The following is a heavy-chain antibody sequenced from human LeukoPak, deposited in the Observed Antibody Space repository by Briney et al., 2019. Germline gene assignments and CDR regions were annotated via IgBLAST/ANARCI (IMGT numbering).Heavy chain of an antibody. J-gene: IGHJ4*02. CDR1: GFTFSSYS. CDR3: ASVAMTTVVTRKDFDY. V-gene: IGHV3-21*01. D-gene: IGHD4-23*01. CDR2: ISSSSSYI. Sequence: GGSLRLSCAASGFTFSSYSMSWVRQAPGKGLEWVSSISSSSSYIYYADSVKGRFTISRDNAKNSLYLQMNSLRAEDTAVYYCASVAMTTVVTRKDFDYWGQGTLVTVSS.